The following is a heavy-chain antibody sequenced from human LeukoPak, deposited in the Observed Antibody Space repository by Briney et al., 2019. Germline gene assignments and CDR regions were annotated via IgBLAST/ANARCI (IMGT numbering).Heavy chain of an antibody. V-gene: IGHV3-30-3*01. CDR1: GFTFSSYA. CDR3: ARGTYCSGGSCSYNWFDP. CDR2: ISYDGSNK. D-gene: IGHD2-15*01. J-gene: IGHJ5*02. Sequence: GGSLRLSCAASGFTFSSYAMQWVRQAPGKGREWGAGISYDGSNKYYADSVKGRFTISRDNSKNTLYLQMNSLRAEDTAVYYCARGTYCSGGSCSYNWFDPWGQGTLVTVSS.